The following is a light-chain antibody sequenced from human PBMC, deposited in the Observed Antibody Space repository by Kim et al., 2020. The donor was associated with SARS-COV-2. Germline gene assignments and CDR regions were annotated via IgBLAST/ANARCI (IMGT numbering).Light chain of an antibody. CDR1: QSVSSSY. CDR2: GAS. CDR3: QQYGSLPRT. J-gene: IGKJ2*01. Sequence: PGERATLSYRASQSVSSSYLAWYQQKPGQAPRLLIYGASSRATGIPDRFSGSGSGTDFTLTISRLEPEDFAVYYCQQYGSLPRTFGQGTKLEI. V-gene: IGKV3-20*01.